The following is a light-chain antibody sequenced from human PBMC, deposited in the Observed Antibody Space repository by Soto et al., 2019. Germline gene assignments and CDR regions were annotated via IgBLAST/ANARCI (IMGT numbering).Light chain of an antibody. V-gene: IGLV1-40*01. CDR2: GNS. CDR1: SFNIGAGYD. CDR3: QSYDSSLSGWV. Sequence: QSVLTQPPSVSGAPGQRVTISCTGSSFNIGAGYDVHWYQQLPGTAPKLLIYGNSNRPSRVPDRFSGSKSGTSASLAITGLQAEDEADYYCQSYDSSLSGWVFGGVTKLTVL. J-gene: IGLJ3*02.